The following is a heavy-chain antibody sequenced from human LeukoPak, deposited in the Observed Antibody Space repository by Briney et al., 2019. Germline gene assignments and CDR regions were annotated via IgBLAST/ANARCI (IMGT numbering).Heavy chain of an antibody. CDR2: IKQDGSEK. CDR3: ARHLTQWLANFDY. Sequence: GGSLRLSCAASGFTFSSYWMSWVRQAPGKGLEWVANIKQDGSEKYYVDSVKGRFTISRDNAKNSLYLQMNSLRAEDTAVYYCARHLTQWLANFDYWGQGTLVTVSS. CDR1: GFTFSSYW. V-gene: IGHV3-7*01. J-gene: IGHJ4*02. D-gene: IGHD6-19*01.